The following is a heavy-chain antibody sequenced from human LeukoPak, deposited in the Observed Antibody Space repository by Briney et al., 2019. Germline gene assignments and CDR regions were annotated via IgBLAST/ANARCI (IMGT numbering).Heavy chain of an antibody. CDR3: ARDGSGSYFNWFDP. CDR2: IYYSGST. Sequence: SETLSLTCTVSGGSISNYYWSWIWQPPGKGLEWIGYIYYSGSTNYNPSLKSRVTISVDTSENQFSLKLSSVTAADTAVYYCARDGSGSYFNWFDPWGQGTLVTVSS. CDR1: GGSISNYY. V-gene: IGHV4-59*01. D-gene: IGHD3-10*01. J-gene: IGHJ5*02.